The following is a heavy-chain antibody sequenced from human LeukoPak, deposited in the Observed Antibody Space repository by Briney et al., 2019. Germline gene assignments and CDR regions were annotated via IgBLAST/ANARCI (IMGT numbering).Heavy chain of an antibody. CDR2: ISSSSSYI. CDR3: ARSGGYSGYDIDY. CDR1: GFTFSSYS. Sequence: GGSLRLSCAASGFTFSSYSMNWVRQAPGKGLEWVSSISSSSSYIYFADSVKGRFTISRDNAKKSLYLQMNSLRAEDTAVYYCARSGGYSGYDIDYWGQGTLVTVLS. V-gene: IGHV3-21*01. J-gene: IGHJ4*02. D-gene: IGHD5-12*01.